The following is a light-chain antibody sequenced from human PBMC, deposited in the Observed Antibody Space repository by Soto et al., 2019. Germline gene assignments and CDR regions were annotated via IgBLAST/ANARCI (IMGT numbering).Light chain of an antibody. CDR3: QSFDINNVV. Sequence: QSVLTQPASVSGSPGQSITISCTGTSSDVGGYNHVSWYQQHPGKAPKLIIYEVRNRPSGVSNRLSGSKSGNTASLTISGLQADDEADYYCQSFDINNVVFGGGTKVTVL. V-gene: IGLV2-14*01. CDR2: EVR. CDR1: SSDVGGYNH. J-gene: IGLJ2*01.